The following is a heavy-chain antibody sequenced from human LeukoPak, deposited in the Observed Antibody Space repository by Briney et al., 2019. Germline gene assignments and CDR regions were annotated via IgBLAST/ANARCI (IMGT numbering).Heavy chain of an antibody. CDR3: ARSAHITIFGVVRNWFDP. V-gene: IGHV1-46*01. CDR1: GYTFTSYY. CDR2: INPSGGST. Sequence: ASVKVSCKASGYTFTSYYMHWVRQAPGQGLEWMGIINPSGGSTSYAQKFQGRVTMTRDTSTSTVYMELSSLRPEDTAVYYCARSAHITIFGVVRNWFDPWGQGTLVTVSS. J-gene: IGHJ5*02. D-gene: IGHD3-3*01.